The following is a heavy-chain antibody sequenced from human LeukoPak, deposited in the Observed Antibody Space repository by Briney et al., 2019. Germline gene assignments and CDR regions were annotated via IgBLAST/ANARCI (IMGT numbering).Heavy chain of an antibody. CDR2: ISSSGSTI. CDR1: GFTFSDYY. J-gene: IGHJ5*02. D-gene: IGHD6-13*01. V-gene: IGHV3-11*04. CDR3: ARDLAAAPQDYNWFDP. Sequence: GGSLRLSCAASGFTFSDYYMSWIRQAPGKGLEWVSYISSSGSTIYYADSVKGRFTISRDNAKNSLYLQMNSLRAEDTAVYYCARDLAAAPQDYNWFDPWGQGTLVTVSS.